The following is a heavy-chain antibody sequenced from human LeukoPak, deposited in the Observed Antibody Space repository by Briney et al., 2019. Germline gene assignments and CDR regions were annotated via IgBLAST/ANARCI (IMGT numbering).Heavy chain of an antibody. V-gene: IGHV6-1*01. Sequence: SQTLSLTCVISGDSVSSKSSAWNWIRQSPSRGLEWLGRTYYRSKWYSEYELSVQSRIIIKPDTSKNQFSLKLSSVTAADTAVYYCARVLAVAGKPRTIQHWGQGTLVTVSS. CDR1: GDSVSSKSSA. J-gene: IGHJ1*01. D-gene: IGHD6-19*01. CDR2: TYYRSKWYS. CDR3: ARVLAVAGKPRTIQH.